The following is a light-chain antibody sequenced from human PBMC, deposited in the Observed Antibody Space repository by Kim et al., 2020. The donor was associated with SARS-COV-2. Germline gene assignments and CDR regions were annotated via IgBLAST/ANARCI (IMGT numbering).Light chain of an antibody. CDR3: QSYDSSLSVVV. V-gene: IGLV1-40*01. Sequence: QRVTISCTGSSSNIGTGFDVHWYQQVPGTAPKLLIFGNSNRPSGVPDRFSGSKSGTSASLAITGLQAEDEADYYCQSYDSSLSVVVFGGGTKLTVL. CDR2: GNS. CDR1: SSNIGTGFD. J-gene: IGLJ2*01.